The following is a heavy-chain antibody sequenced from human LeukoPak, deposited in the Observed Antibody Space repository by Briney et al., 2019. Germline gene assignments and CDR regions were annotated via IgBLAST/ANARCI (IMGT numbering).Heavy chain of an antibody. D-gene: IGHD6-19*01. J-gene: IGHJ4*02. Sequence: GESLKISCEGSGYSFSNYWIGWGRPMPGKGLERRGNIYPDESNTRYSPSFQGQVTISANKSITTAYLQWSSLKASDTGIYYCARHERGGWHIDYWGQGTLVTVSS. CDR3: ARHERGGWHIDY. CDR2: IYPDESNT. V-gene: IGHV5-51*01. CDR1: GYSFSNYW.